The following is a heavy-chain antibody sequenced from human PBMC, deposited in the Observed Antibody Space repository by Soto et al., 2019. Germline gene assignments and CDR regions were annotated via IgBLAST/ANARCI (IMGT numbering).Heavy chain of an antibody. V-gene: IGHV4-39*01. Sequence: PSETLSLTCTVSGGSISSSSYYWGWIRQPPGKGLEWIGSIYYSGSTYYNPSLKSRVTISVDTSKNQFSLKLSSVTAADTAVYYCARVKLAGRGSFHYWGQGTLVTVSS. CDR2: IYYSGST. CDR1: GGSISSSSYY. J-gene: IGHJ4*02. D-gene: IGHD3-3*02. CDR3: ARVKLAGRGSFHY.